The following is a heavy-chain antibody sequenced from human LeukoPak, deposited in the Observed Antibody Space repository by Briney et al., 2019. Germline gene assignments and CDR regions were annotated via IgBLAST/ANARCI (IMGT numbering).Heavy chain of an antibody. Sequence: GGSLRLSCSISGFSLSDYWMSWVRQAPGKGLEWVANIGEDGSEKYHVDSVRGRFTISRDNAKNSLYLQMNSLRAEDTAVYYCVRDPTRAECRSGSCYLDYWGQGALVSVSS. D-gene: IGHD2-15*01. V-gene: IGHV3-7*03. J-gene: IGHJ4*02. CDR1: GFSLSDYW. CDR2: IGEDGSEK. CDR3: VRDPTRAECRSGSCYLDY.